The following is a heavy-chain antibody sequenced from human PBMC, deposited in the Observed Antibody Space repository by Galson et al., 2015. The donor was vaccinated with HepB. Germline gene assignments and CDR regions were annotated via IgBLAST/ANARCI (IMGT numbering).Heavy chain of an antibody. V-gene: IGHV3-23*01. CDR2: ISGSGGST. CDR1: GFTFSSYA. D-gene: IGHD1-26*01. CDR3: ANRDGGGSYGFDY. Sequence: SLRLSCAASGFTFSSYAMSWVRQAPGKGLEWVSAISGSGGSTYYADSVKGRFTISRDNSKNTLYLQMNSLRAEDTAVYYCANRDGGGSYGFDYWGQGTLVTVSS. J-gene: IGHJ4*02.